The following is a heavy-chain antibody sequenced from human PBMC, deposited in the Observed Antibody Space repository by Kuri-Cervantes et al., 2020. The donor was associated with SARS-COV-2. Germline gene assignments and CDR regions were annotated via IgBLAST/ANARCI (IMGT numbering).Heavy chain of an antibody. CDR1: GFSLSTSGMR. J-gene: IGHJ6*03. CDR2: IYYSGST. CDR3: ARALKDGGYFYYYYMDV. Sequence: SGPTLVKPTQTLTLTCTFSGFSLSTSGMRVSWIRQPPGKALEWIGYIYYSGSTNYNPSLKSRVTMSVDTSKNQFSLKLSSVTAADTAVYYCARALKDGGYFYYYYMDVWGKGTTVTVSS. V-gene: IGHV4-61*08. D-gene: IGHD2-21*01.